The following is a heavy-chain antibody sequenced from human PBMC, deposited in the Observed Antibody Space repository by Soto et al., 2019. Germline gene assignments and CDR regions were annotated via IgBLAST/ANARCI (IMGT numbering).Heavy chain of an antibody. D-gene: IGHD4-17*01. CDR2: ISHDGSNK. J-gene: IGHJ4*02. CDR1: GFIFSTYA. V-gene: IGHV3-30-3*01. Sequence: QVQLVESGGGVVQPGRSLRLSCVASGFIFSTYAIHWVRQAPGKGLEWVAVISHDGSNKYYADSVKGRFTISRDNSKNALDLQMTSLRAEDTAVYYCARDMARLRTAVSPKHWGQGNLVTVSS. CDR3: ARDMARLRTAVSPKH.